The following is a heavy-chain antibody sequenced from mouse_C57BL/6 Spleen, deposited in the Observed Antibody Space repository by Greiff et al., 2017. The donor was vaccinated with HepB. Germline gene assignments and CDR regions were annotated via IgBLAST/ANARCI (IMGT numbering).Heavy chain of an antibody. CDR2: IYPSDSET. CDR1: GYTFTSYW. D-gene: IGHD3-2*02. Sequence: QVQLQQPGAELVRPGSPVKLSCKASGYTFTSYWMDWVKQRPGQGLEWIGNIYPSDSETHYNQKFKDKATLTVDKSSSTAYMQLSSLTSEDSAVYYCARSPDSSGYPFDYWGQGTTLTVSS. J-gene: IGHJ2*01. CDR3: ARSPDSSGYPFDY. V-gene: IGHV1-61*01.